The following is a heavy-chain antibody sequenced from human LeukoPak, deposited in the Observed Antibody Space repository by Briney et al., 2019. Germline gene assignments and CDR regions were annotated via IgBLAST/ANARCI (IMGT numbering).Heavy chain of an antibody. J-gene: IGHJ4*02. V-gene: IGHV3-23*01. CDR2: ISKSGGST. Sequence: GGSLRLSCSASGFTFRTYAMSWVRQAPGKGLEWVSTISKSGGSTYYADSVKGRFTISRDNSKNTLYLQMNSLRAEDTAVYYCAKDNHYDSSGYYWGQGTLVTVSS. D-gene: IGHD3-22*01. CDR3: AKDNHYDSSGYY. CDR1: GFTFRTYA.